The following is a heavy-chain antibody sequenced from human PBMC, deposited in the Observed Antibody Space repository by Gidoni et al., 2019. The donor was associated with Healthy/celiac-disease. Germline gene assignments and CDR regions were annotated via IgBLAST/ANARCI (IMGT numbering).Heavy chain of an antibody. J-gene: IGHJ4*02. D-gene: IGHD3-16*02. CDR2: INHSGST. CDR1: GGSFSGYY. Sequence: QVQLQQWGAGLLKPSETLSLTCAVYGGSFSGYYWSWIRQPPGKGLEWIGEINHSGSTNYNPSLKSRVTISVDTSKNQFSLKLSSVTAADTAVYYCARGISHDYVWGSYRSPPNFDYWGQGTLVTVSS. CDR3: ARGISHDYVWGSYRSPPNFDY. V-gene: IGHV4-34*01.